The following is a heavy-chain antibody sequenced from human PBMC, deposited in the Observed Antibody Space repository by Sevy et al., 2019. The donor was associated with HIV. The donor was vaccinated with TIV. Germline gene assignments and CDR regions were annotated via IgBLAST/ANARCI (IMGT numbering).Heavy chain of an antibody. V-gene: IGHV3-30*02. Sequence: GGSLRLSCEASGFTFSNHAMHWVRQGPGKGPEWVAFIRNDGSNEYYADSVKGRFTISRNNSKKPLYLQMHSLRPEDTAVYYCARDRKVLLVVYAIPFDVFDIWGQGTMVTVSS. CDR3: ARDRKVLLVVYAIPFDVFDI. J-gene: IGHJ3*02. D-gene: IGHD2-8*02. CDR2: IRNDGSNE. CDR1: GFTFSNHA.